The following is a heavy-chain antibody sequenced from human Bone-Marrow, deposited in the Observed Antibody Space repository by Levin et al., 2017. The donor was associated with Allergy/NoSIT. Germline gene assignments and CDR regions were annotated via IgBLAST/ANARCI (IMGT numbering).Heavy chain of an antibody. J-gene: IGHJ5*02. Sequence: NPSETLSLTCTVSGDSITNSSYFWGWIRQSPGKGLEWIGTIHYGGSPYYNPSLSSRITIGVDTSKKEVSLELRSVTAADTAVYYCATQRWQRFIVTWFDPWGQGTLVTVSA. V-gene: IGHV4-39*01. CDR3: ATQRWQRFIVTWFDP. CDR2: IHYGGSP. D-gene: IGHD5-12*01. CDR1: GDSITNSSYF.